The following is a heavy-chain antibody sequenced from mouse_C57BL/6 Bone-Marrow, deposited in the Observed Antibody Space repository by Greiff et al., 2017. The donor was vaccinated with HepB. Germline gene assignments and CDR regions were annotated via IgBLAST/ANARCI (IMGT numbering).Heavy chain of an antibody. V-gene: IGHV1-26*01. J-gene: IGHJ4*01. Sequence: VQLQQSGPELVKPGASVKISCKASGYTFTDYYMNWVKQSHGKSLEWIGEINHNNGGTSYNQKFKGKATLTVDKSSSTAYMELRGLTSEDSAVYYCAGRGLAWGQGTSVTVSS. CDR1: GYTFTDYY. CDR3: AGRGLA. D-gene: IGHD2-13*01. CDR2: INHNNGGT.